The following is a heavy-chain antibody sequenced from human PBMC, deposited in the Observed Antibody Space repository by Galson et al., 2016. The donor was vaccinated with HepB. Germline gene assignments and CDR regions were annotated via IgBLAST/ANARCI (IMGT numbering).Heavy chain of an antibody. Sequence: SLRLSCAASGLTFNIYAMSWVRQAPGKGLEWVSTHGGGPNLFYADSVKGRFTISRDDLRNTLYLQMNSLRADDTAIYYCVKDMVAGNSRYDAFDVWGQGTRVTVSS. CDR1: GLTFNIYA. J-gene: IGHJ3*01. V-gene: IGHV3-23*01. CDR3: VKDMVAGNSRYDAFDV. D-gene: IGHD4-23*01. CDR2: HGGGPNL.